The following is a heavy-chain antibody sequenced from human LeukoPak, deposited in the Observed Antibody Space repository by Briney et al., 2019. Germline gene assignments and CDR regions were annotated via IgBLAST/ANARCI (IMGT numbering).Heavy chain of an antibody. CDR1: GGSISSYY. Sequence: SETLSLTCTVSGGSISSYYWSWIRQPPGKGLEWIGYIYYSGSTNYNPSLKSRVTISVDTSKNQFSLKLGSVTAADTAVYYCASGGGYCTNGVCQPFDCWGQGTLVTVSS. J-gene: IGHJ4*02. V-gene: IGHV4-59*01. CDR2: IYYSGST. D-gene: IGHD2-8*01. CDR3: ASGGGYCTNGVCQPFDC.